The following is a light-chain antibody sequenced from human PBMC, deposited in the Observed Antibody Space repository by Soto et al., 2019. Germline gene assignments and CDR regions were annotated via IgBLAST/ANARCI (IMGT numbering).Light chain of an antibody. CDR2: GAS. J-gene: IGKJ2*01. CDR1: QSINLY. Sequence: IQLTQSPSSLSASVGDSVTVTCPASQSINLYLNWYQQKPGKAPTLLIYGASTLQSGVPSRFSGGGSRTDFTLTISSLQTEDFATYYCQQSYRSPYTFGQGTKLEI. CDR3: QQSYRSPYT. V-gene: IGKV1-39*01.